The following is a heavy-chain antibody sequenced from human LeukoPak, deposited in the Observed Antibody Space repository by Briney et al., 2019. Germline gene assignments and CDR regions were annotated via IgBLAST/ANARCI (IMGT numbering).Heavy chain of an antibody. J-gene: IGHJ6*03. V-gene: IGHV3-7*01. CDR1: GFTFSSYW. Sequence: GGSLRLSCAASGFTFSSYWMSWVRQAPGKGLEWVANIKQDGSEKYYVDSVKGRFTISRDNAKNSLYLQMNSLRAEDTAVYYCARRSYDILTGYYYYYYMDVWGKGTTVTISS. D-gene: IGHD3-9*01. CDR2: IKQDGSEK. CDR3: ARRSYDILTGYYYYYYMDV.